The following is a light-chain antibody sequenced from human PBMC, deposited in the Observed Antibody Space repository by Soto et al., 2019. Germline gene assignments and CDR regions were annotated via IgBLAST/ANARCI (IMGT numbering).Light chain of an antibody. CDR3: QQYGSSPLT. CDR1: QSVSSSY. V-gene: IGKV3-20*01. J-gene: IGKJ4*02. CDR2: GAS. Sequence: DIVLTQSPGTLSLSPGERATLSCRASQSVSSSYLAWYQQKPDQAPRLLIYGASSRATGIPDRFSGSGSGTDFTLTISRLEPEDFAVYYCQQYGSSPLTFGGGTKVEIK.